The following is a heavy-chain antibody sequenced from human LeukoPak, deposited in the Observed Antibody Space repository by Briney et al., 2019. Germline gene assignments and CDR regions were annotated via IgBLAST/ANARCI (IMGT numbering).Heavy chain of an antibody. D-gene: IGHD3-22*01. CDR3: ARGGRSEYYYDSSGYSDY. V-gene: IGHV4-39*07. Sequence: SETLSLTCTVSGGSISSSSYYWGWIRQPPGKGLEWIGSIYYSGSTYYNPSLKSRVTISVDTSKNQFSLKLSSVTAADTAVYYCARGGRSEYYYDSSGYSDYWGQGTLVTVSS. CDR1: GGSISSSSYY. J-gene: IGHJ4*02. CDR2: IYYSGST.